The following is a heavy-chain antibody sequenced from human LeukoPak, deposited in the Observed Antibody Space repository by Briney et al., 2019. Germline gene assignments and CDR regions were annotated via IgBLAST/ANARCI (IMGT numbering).Heavy chain of an antibody. Sequence: PPETLSLTCAVYGGSFSGYYWSWLRQPPGKGLEWIGEINHSGSTNYNPSLKSRVTIPVDTSKNQFSLKLSSVTAADTAAYYCARGQGDYGGNSDYYYYMDVWGRGTTVTVSS. V-gene: IGHV4-34*01. D-gene: IGHD4-23*01. CDR1: GGSFSGYY. J-gene: IGHJ6*03. CDR3: ARGQGDYGGNSDYYYYMDV. CDR2: INHSGST.